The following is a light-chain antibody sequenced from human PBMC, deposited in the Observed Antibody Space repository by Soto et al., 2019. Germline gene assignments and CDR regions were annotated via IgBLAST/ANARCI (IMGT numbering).Light chain of an antibody. CDR3: QQYTTYPPT. Sequence: DIQMTQSPSSLSASVGDRVTITCRASQGITSWLAWYQQKPEKAPKALMYAASSLESGVPSRFSGIGSGTDFTLTISSLQPEDFATYYCQQYTTYPPTFGQGTRLEIK. CDR2: AAS. CDR1: QGITSW. V-gene: IGKV1D-16*01. J-gene: IGKJ5*01.